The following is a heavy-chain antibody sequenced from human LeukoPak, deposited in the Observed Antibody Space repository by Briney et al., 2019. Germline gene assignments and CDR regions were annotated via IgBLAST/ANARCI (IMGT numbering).Heavy chain of an antibody. CDR3: ARGQHAFDI. Sequence: GRSLRLSCDASGFTFSNYGMHWVRQAPGKGMEWVAAISFDGTNKYYTDSVKGRFIISRDNSKNTQWLQMNGLRPEDTAVYYCARGQHAFDIWGQGTLVTVSS. V-gene: IGHV3-30*03. J-gene: IGHJ3*02. CDR1: GFTFSNYG. CDR2: ISFDGTNK.